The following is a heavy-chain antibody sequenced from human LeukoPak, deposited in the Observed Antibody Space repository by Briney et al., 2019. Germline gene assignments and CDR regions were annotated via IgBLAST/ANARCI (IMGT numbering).Heavy chain of an antibody. CDR2: ISSSGSAI. CDR3: AKLLVGVVPAAIHHDDY. Sequence: QPGGSLRLSCAASGFSFGSYEMNWVRQAPGKGLEWVSCISSSGSAIYYADSVKGRFTISRDNAKKSLYLQMNSLRAEDTAVYYCAKLLVGVVPAAIHHDDYWGQGTLVTVSS. D-gene: IGHD2-2*01. V-gene: IGHV3-48*03. J-gene: IGHJ4*02. CDR1: GFSFGSYE.